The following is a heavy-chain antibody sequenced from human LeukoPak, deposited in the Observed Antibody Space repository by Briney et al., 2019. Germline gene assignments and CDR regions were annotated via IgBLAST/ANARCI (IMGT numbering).Heavy chain of an antibody. V-gene: IGHV3-21*01. CDR1: GFTFNYYA. D-gene: IGHD5-18*01. CDR3: ARDNTAMESFDY. CDR2: ISSTGTYI. Sequence: GGSLRLSCAASGFTFNYYAFTWVRQAPGKGLQWVSSISSTGTYIYYADSLKGRFTISRDNSKNSLYLQMNSLRAEDTAVYYCARDNTAMESFDYWGQGTLVTVSS. J-gene: IGHJ4*02.